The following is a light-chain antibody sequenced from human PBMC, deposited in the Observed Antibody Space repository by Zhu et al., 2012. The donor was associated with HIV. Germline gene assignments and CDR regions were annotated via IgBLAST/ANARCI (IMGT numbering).Light chain of an antibody. CDR3: QQTYTLRT. J-gene: IGKJ1*01. V-gene: IGKV1-39*01. Sequence: DIQMTQSPSSLSTSVGDRVTITCRASQTIGSHLNWYQQKPGKPPKILIYAASNLQSGVPSRFSGSGSGTDFTLTVSSLQVEDSATYFCQQTYTLRTFGQGTKVEIK. CDR1: QTIGSH. CDR2: AAS.